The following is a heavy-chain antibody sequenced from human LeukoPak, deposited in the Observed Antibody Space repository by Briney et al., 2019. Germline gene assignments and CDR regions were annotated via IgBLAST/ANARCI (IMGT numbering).Heavy chain of an antibody. Sequence: PGGSLRLSCAASGFTFSSYAMSWVRQAPGKGLEWVSAISGSGGSTYYADSVKGRFTISRDNSKNTLYLQMNSLRAEDTALFYCAKASGGGYAPLDYWGQGTLVTVSS. V-gene: IGHV3-23*01. CDR1: GFTFSSYA. J-gene: IGHJ4*02. CDR2: ISGSGGST. CDR3: AKASGGGYAPLDY. D-gene: IGHD5-12*01.